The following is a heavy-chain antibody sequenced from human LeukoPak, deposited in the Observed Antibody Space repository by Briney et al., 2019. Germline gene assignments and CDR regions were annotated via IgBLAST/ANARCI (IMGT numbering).Heavy chain of an antibody. Sequence: PGGSLRLSXAASGFTFDDYAMHWVRQAPGKGLEWVSGISWNSGSIGYADSVKGRFTISRDNAKNSLYLQMNSLRAEDMALYYCAKDIAAAGTGGFDYWGQGTLVTVSS. J-gene: IGHJ4*02. D-gene: IGHD6-13*01. CDR2: ISWNSGSI. CDR1: GFTFDDYA. CDR3: AKDIAAAGTGGFDY. V-gene: IGHV3-9*03.